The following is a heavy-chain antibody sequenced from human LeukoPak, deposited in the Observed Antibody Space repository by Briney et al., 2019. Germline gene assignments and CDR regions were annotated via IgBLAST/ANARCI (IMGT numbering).Heavy chain of an antibody. CDR1: GYTFTGYY. CDR3: ARADGYCSGGSCYGGRFDP. V-gene: IGHV1-2*02. Sequence: GASVKVSCKASGYTFTGYYMHWVRQAPGQGLEWTGWINPNSGGTNYAQKFQGRVTMTRDTSISTAYMELSRLRSDDTAVYYCARADGYCSGGSCYGGRFDPWGQGTLVTVSS. CDR2: INPNSGGT. J-gene: IGHJ5*02. D-gene: IGHD2-15*01.